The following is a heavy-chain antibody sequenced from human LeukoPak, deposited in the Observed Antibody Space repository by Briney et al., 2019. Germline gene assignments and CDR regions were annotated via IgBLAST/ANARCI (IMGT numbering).Heavy chain of an antibody. J-gene: IGHJ4*02. D-gene: IGHD5-18*01. CDR2: IIPIFGTA. V-gene: IGHV1-69*05. CDR1: GGTFSSYA. CDR3: ARVDSWDTAMVTLDY. Sequence: SVKVSCKASGGTFSSYAISWVRQAPGQGLEWMGRIIPIFGTANYAQKFQGRVTITTDESTSTAYMGLSSLRSEDTAVYYYARVDSWDTAMVTLDYWGQGTLVTVSS.